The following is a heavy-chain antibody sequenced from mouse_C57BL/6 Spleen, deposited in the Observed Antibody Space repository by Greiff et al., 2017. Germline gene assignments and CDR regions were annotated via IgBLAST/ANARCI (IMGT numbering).Heavy chain of an antibody. CDR3: ARYYYGSTYAMDY. Sequence: QVHVKQPGAELVMPGASVKLPCKASGYTFTSYWMHWVKQRPGQGLEWIGEIDPSDSYTNYNQKFKGKSTLTVDKSSSTAYMQLSSLTSEDSAVYYCARYYYGSTYAMDYWGQGTSVTVSS. V-gene: IGHV1-69*01. CDR1: GYTFTSYW. D-gene: IGHD1-1*01. J-gene: IGHJ4*01. CDR2: IDPSDSYT.